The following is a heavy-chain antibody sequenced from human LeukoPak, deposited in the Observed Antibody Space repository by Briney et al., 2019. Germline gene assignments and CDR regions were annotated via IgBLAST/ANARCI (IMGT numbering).Heavy chain of an antibody. CDR2: LYSAGNT. V-gene: IGHV3-53*01. J-gene: IGHJ3*02. Sequence: GGSLRLSCAASGFTVSSSYMNWVRQAPGKGLEWVAVLYSAGNTFYADSVKGRFTISRDNSKNTLYLQMNSLRAEDTALYYCARLIQPQGAFDIWGQGTMVTVSS. D-gene: IGHD3-16*01. CDR1: GFTVSSSY. CDR3: ARLIQPQGAFDI.